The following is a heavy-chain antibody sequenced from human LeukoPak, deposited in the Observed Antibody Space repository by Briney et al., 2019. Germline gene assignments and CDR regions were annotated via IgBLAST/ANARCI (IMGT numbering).Heavy chain of an antibody. D-gene: IGHD3-9*01. V-gene: IGHV3-9*01. J-gene: IGHJ6*02. CDR2: ISWNSGSI. Sequence: GGSLRLSCAASGFTFDDYAMHWVRHAPGKGLEWVSGISWNSGSIGYADSVKGRFTISRDNAKNSLYLQMNSLRAEDTAFYYCARELPYDILTGYYYYYGMDVWGQGTTVTVSS. CDR1: GFTFDDYA. CDR3: ARELPYDILTGYYYYYGMDV.